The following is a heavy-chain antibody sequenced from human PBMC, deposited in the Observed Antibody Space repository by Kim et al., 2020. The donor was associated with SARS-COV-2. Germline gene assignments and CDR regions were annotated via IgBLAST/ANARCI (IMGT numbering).Heavy chain of an antibody. CDR3: ARVGWWGFKGFYWYFDL. J-gene: IGHJ2*01. CDR1: GFNFSSYS. CDR2: ISSSSSTI. Sequence: GGSLRLSCAASGFNFSSYSMNWVRQAPGKGLEWVSYISSSSSTIYYADSVKGRFTISRDNAKNSLYLQMNSLGAEDTAVYYCARVGWWGFKGFYWYFDLCGRGTLVTVSS. V-gene: IGHV3-48*04. D-gene: IGHD2-15*01.